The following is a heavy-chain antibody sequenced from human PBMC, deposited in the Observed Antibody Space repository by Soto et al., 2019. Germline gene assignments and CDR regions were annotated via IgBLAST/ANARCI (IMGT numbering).Heavy chain of an antibody. J-gene: IGHJ4*02. V-gene: IGHV3-23*01. Sequence: GCMRISIAAAGFTFWVYVMSWVRKAPGKGLEWVSGFRGGGGSTYYADSVKGRFTISRDDSKSTLYLQMNSLRAEDTGVYYWETVGILYYDSSRYYYWRQGTLVTV. CDR2: FRGGGGST. CDR3: ETVGILYYDSSRYYY. D-gene: IGHD3-22*01. CDR1: GFTFWVYV.